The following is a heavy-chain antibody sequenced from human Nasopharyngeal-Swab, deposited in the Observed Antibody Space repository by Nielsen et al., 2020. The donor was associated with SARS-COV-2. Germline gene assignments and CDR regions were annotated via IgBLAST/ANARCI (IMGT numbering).Heavy chain of an antibody. Sequence: SVKVSCKASGYTFTTYAIHWVRQAPGQGLEWMGGIIPIFGTANYAQKFQGRVTITADESTSTAYMELSSLRSEDTAVYYCAREDSSRSYYYYGMDVWGQGTTVTVSS. J-gene: IGHJ6*02. CDR2: IIPIFGTA. CDR3: AREDSSRSYYYYGMDV. V-gene: IGHV1-69*13. D-gene: IGHD6-13*01. CDR1: GYTFTTYA.